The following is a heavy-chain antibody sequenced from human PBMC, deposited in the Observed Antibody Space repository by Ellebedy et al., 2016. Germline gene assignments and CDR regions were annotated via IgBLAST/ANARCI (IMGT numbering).Heavy chain of an antibody. Sequence: ASVKVSXKTSGYTFTSYYMHWVRQAPGQGLEWMGIINPNGGNTNYAQKFQGRVTMTRDTSTDTVYMELSSLRSDDTAVYFCARDPAFDYWGRGTLVTVSS. CDR2: INPNGGNT. J-gene: IGHJ4*02. CDR3: ARDPAFDY. CDR1: GYTFTSYY. V-gene: IGHV1-46*01.